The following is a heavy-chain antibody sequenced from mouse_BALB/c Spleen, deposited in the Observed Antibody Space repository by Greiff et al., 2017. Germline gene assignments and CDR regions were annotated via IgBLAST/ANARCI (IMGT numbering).Heavy chain of an antibody. CDR3: ARDHFGNYVYFDY. V-gene: IGHV2-9*02. CDR1: GFSLTSYG. Sequence: VKVVESGPGLVAPSQSLSITCTVSGFSLTSYGVHWVRQPPGKGLEWLGVIWAGGSTNYNSALMSRLSISKDNSKSQVFLKMNSLQTDDTAMYYCARDHFGNYVYFDYWGQGTTLTVSS. CDR2: IWAGGST. J-gene: IGHJ2*01. D-gene: IGHD2-1*01.